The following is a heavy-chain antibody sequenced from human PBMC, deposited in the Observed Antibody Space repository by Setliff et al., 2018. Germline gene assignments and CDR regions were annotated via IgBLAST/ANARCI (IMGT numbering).Heavy chain of an antibody. CDR1: GASITSGTYY. CDR2: IHYSGTT. J-gene: IGHJ5*02. CDR3: ARDRRGGYGAINWFDP. Sequence: ASETLSLTCTVSGASITSGTYYWGWIRQPPGKGLEWIGRIHYSGTTYYNPSLKSRLRVSMDSSKNQFYLDLSSVTAADTAVYYCARDRRGGYGAINWFDPWGQGTLVTVSS. D-gene: IGHD3-16*01. V-gene: IGHV4-39*07.